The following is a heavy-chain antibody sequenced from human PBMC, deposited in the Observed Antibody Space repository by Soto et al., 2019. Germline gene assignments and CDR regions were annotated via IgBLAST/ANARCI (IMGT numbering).Heavy chain of an antibody. CDR1: GFSLSASGVG. Sequence: QITLRESGPTLVKPTETLTLTCTFSGFSLSASGVGVCWIRQPPGKALQWLALIYWNDDKYYSPSLKSRLTTTKDTAKTLGVLTMTNMDPVDTATYFCAHRLSQCSGGICYRYFVLWGRGTLVTVSS. CDR2: IYWNDDK. J-gene: IGHJ2*01. CDR3: AHRLSQCSGGICYRYFVL. D-gene: IGHD2-15*01. V-gene: IGHV2-5*01.